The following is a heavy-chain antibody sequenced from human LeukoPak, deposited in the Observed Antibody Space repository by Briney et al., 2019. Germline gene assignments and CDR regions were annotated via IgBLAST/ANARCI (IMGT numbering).Heavy chain of an antibody. CDR3: TRFYYGSGSYYSPAFDI. D-gene: IGHD3-10*01. V-gene: IGHV1-8*01. CDR1: GYTFTSYD. J-gene: IGHJ3*02. Sequence: ASVKVSCKASGYTFTSYDINWVRQATGQGLEWMGWMNPNSGNTGYAQKFQGRVTMTRNTSISTAYMELSSLRSEYTVVYYCTRFYYGSGSYYSPAFDIWGQGTMVTVSS. CDR2: MNPNSGNT.